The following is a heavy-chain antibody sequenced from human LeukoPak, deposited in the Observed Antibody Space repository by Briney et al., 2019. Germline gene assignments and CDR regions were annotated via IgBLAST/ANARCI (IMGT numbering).Heavy chain of an antibody. V-gene: IGHV3-7*01. Sequence: PGGSLRLSCAAFGFTFSNYWMTWVRQAPGKGLEWVASTKQDGGETYYVDSVKGRFTISKDNAKNTVYLQMNSLRAEDTAVYYCVSFYETYWGRGTLVTVSS. CDR2: TKQDGGET. D-gene: IGHD2/OR15-2a*01. CDR1: GFTFSNYW. J-gene: IGHJ4*02. CDR3: VSFYETY.